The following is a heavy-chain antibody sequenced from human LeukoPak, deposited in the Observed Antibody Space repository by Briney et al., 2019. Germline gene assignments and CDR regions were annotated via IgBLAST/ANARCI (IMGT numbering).Heavy chain of an antibody. V-gene: IGHV3-49*04. Sequence: GRSLRLSCTASGFTFGDSAMSWVRQAPGKGLEWVGFIRSKAYGGTTEYAASVKGRFTISRDDSKSIAYLQMNGLETEDTAVYYCTRYGGNSFSYWGQGTLVTVSS. J-gene: IGHJ4*02. CDR3: TRYGGNSFSY. CDR1: GFTFGDSA. D-gene: IGHD4-23*01. CDR2: IRSKAYGGTT.